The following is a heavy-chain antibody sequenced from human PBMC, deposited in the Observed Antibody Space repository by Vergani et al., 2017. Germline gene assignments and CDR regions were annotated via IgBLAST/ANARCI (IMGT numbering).Heavy chain of an antibody. J-gene: IGHJ4*02. CDR2: ISGSGGST. Sequence: EVQLLESGGGLVQPGGSLRLSFAASGFTFSSFAMSWVRQAPGKVLELVSAISGSGGSTYYADSVNGRFTISRDNSTNTLYLQMNSLRAEDTAVYYCAKDRAAADPYYFDYWGQGTLVTVSS. V-gene: IGHV3-23*01. CDR1: GFTFSSFA. CDR3: AKDRAAADPYYFDY. D-gene: IGHD6-13*01.